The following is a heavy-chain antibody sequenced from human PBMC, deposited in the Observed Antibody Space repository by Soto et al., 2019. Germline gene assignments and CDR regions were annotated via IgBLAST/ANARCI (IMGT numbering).Heavy chain of an antibody. J-gene: IGHJ5*02. V-gene: IGHV1-69*13. CDR3: ARATTWIQLWNNWFDP. Sequence: SVKVSCKASGGTFSSYAISWVPQAPGQGLEWMGGIIPIFGTANYAQKFQGRVTITADESTSTAYMELSSLRSEDTAVYYCARATTWIQLWNNWFDPWGQGTLVTVSS. D-gene: IGHD5-18*01. CDR1: GGTFSSYA. CDR2: IIPIFGTA.